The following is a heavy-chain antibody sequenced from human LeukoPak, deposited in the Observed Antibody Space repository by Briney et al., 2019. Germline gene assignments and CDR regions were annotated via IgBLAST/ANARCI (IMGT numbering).Heavy chain of an antibody. Sequence: ASVKVSCMASGYTFSSYGISWVRQAPGQGLEWMGWISAYNENTNYAQRLQGRVTMTTDTSTSTAYMELRSLRSDDTAVYYCAMRYCFSTGCYGYYYMDVWGKGTTVTASS. D-gene: IGHD2-2*01. CDR3: AMRYCFSTGCYGYYYMDV. CDR1: GYTFSSYG. J-gene: IGHJ6*03. CDR2: ISAYNENT. V-gene: IGHV1-18*01.